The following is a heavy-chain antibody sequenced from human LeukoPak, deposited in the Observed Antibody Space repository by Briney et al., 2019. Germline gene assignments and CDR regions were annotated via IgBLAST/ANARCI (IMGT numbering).Heavy chain of an antibody. CDR3: AGHGSGSYYKLPPVGY. V-gene: IGHV3-23*01. Sequence: ETLSLTCAVYGGSFSGYYWSWIRQPPGKGLEWVSAISGSGGSTYYADSVKGRFTISRDNSKNTLYLQMNSLRAEDTAVYYCAGHGSGSYYKLPPVGYWGQGTLVTVSS. CDR2: ISGSGGST. CDR1: GGSFSGYY. D-gene: IGHD3-10*01. J-gene: IGHJ4*02.